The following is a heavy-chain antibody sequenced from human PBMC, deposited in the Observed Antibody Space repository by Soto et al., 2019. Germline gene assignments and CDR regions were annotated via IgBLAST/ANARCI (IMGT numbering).Heavy chain of an antibody. CDR2: INHSGST. V-gene: IGHV4-34*01. CDR1: GGSFSGYY. Sequence: QVQLQQWGAGLLKPSETLSLTCAVYGGSFSGYYWTWIRQPPGTGLEWIGEINHSGSTNYNPSLTSRVTSSVDTSKNQFSLKLTSVTAADTAVYYCARDKITGLFDYWGQGTLFTVSS. J-gene: IGHJ4*02. D-gene: IGHD2-8*02. CDR3: ARDKITGLFDY.